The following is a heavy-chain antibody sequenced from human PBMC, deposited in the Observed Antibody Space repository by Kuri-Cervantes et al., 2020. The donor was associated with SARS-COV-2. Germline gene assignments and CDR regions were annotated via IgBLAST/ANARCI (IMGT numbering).Heavy chain of an antibody. CDR1: GYTFTGYY. D-gene: IGHD4-11*01. CDR3: ARAMTTVMFYYYYMDV. V-gene: IGHV1-2*02. J-gene: IGHJ6*03. CDR2: INPNSGGT. Sequence: ASVKVSCKASGYTFTGYYMHWVRQAPGQGLEWMGWINPNSGGTNYAQKLQGRVTMTTDTSTSTAYMELRSLRSDDTAVYYCARAMTTVMFYYYYMDVWGKGTTVTVSS.